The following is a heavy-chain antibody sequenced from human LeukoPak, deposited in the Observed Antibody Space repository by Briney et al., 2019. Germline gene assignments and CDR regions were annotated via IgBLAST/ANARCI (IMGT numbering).Heavy chain of an antibody. V-gene: IGHV3-23*01. CDR1: GFTFSSYA. Sequence: GGSLRLSCAASGFTFSSYAMSWVRQAPGKGLEWVSAISGSGGSTYYAGSVKGRFTISRDNSKNTLYLQMNSLRAEDTAVYYCAKDYYGSGSLFDYWGQGTLVTVSS. J-gene: IGHJ4*02. CDR2: ISGSGGST. D-gene: IGHD3-10*01. CDR3: AKDYYGSGSLFDY.